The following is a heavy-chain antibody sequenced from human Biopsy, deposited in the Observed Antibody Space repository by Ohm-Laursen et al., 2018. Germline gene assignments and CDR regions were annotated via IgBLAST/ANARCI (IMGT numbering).Heavy chain of an antibody. CDR3: TRLAYYYYYGMDV. D-gene: IGHD2-21*01. CDR2: IIGSSSTI. Sequence: SLRLSCAASGFTFNSHEMNWVRQAPGKGLEWISYIIGSSSTIYYADSVKGRFTISRDNAKNSLYLKMNSLRAEDTAVYYCTRLAYYYYYGMDVWGQGTTVTVSS. J-gene: IGHJ6*02. CDR1: GFTFNSHE. V-gene: IGHV3-48*03.